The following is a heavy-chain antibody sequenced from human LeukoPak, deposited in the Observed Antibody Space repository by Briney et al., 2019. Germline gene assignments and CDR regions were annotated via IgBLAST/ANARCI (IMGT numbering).Heavy chain of an antibody. J-gene: IGHJ4*02. CDR3: ARAYSGSPIFDY. CDR2: INPNSGGT. Sequence: ASVKVSCKASGYTFTGYYMHWVRQAPGQGLEWMGWINPNSGGTNYAQKFQGRVTMTRDTSTSTVYMELSSLRSEDTAVYYCARAYSGSPIFDYWGQGTLVTVSS. CDR1: GYTFTGYY. D-gene: IGHD1-26*01. V-gene: IGHV1-2*02.